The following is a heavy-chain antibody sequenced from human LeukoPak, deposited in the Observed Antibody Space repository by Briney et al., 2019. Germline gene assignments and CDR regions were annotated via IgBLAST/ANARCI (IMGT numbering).Heavy chain of an antibody. J-gene: IGHJ6*03. V-gene: IGHV3-48*04. Sequence: GGSLRLSCAASGFTFSSYSMNWVRQAPGEGLEWVSYIGSLSGTIYYADSVKGRFTISRDNSKNSLYLQMNSLRTEDTALYYCAKGTYYYYYMDVWGKGTTVTVSS. CDR1: GFTFSSYS. D-gene: IGHD1-1*01. CDR2: IGSLSGTI. CDR3: AKGTYYYYYMDV.